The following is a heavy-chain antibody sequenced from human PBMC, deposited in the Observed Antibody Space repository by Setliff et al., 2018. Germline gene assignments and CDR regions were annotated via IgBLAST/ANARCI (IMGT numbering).Heavy chain of an antibody. J-gene: IGHJ5*02. CDR1: GGSIGSTTYY. CDR2: ISYSGST. Sequence: SETLSLTCTVSGGSIGSTTYYWGWIRQPPGKGLEWIGSISYSGSTYYNPSLESRVTISVDTSKNQFSLKLSSVTAADTAVYYCARPYCSGGSCYSGWFDPWGQGTQVTVSS. D-gene: IGHD2-15*01. CDR3: ARPYCSGGSCYSGWFDP. V-gene: IGHV4-39*01.